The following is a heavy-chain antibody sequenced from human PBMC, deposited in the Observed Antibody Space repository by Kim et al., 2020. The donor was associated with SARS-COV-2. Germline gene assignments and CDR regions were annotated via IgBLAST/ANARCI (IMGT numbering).Heavy chain of an antibody. Sequence: SVTGRFTISRDNAKNSVYLQMNSRRVEDTAMYYCARGGEGNNNYYYAMDVWGQGTAVTVSS. J-gene: IGHJ6*02. D-gene: IGHD3-10*01. V-gene: IGHV3-21*06. CDR3: ARGGEGNNNYYYAMDV.